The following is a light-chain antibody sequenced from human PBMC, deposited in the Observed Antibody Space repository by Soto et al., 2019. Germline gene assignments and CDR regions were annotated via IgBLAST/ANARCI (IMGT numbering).Light chain of an antibody. J-gene: IGKJ2*03. CDR2: GAS. CDR3: QQSYSDPRS. Sequence: DIQMTQSPSSLSASVGDRVTITCRASQSIRTYLNWYQQKQGRAPKLLINGASTLQRGVPSRFSGSRSGTDFTLTISSLQPEDFATFYCQQSYSDPRSFGQGTTLEFK. CDR1: QSIRTY. V-gene: IGKV1-39*01.